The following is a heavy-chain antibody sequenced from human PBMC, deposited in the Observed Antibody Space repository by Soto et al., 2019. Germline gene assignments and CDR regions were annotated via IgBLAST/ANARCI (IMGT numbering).Heavy chain of an antibody. CDR2: IYRDGRT. V-gene: IGHV4-4*02. Sequence: PSETLSLTCYVSGVSISRGNWWSWVRQPPGKRLEWIGEIYRDGRTTYNPSLRGRATISVDTSKNWFSLRVTSATAADTAVYYCVRLIYDRRLNYLYFDYWGRGALVTVSS. CDR1: GVSISRGNW. J-gene: IGHJ4*02. D-gene: IGHD3-22*01. CDR3: VRLIYDRRLNYLYFDY.